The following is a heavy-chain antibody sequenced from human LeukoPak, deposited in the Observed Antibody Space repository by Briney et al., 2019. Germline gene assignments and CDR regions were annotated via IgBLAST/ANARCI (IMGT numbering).Heavy chain of an antibody. CDR2: ISAYNGNT. J-gene: IGHJ6*03. CDR3: ARDLYSGYDSYYYYYYMDV. D-gene: IGHD5-12*01. V-gene: IGHV1-18*01. CDR1: GYTFTSYG. Sequence: ASVKVSCKASGYTFTSYGISWVRQAPGQGLEWMGWISAYNGNTNYAQKLQGRVTITTDTSTSTAYMELRSLRSDDTAVYYCARDLYSGYDSYYYYYYMDVWGKGTTVTVSS.